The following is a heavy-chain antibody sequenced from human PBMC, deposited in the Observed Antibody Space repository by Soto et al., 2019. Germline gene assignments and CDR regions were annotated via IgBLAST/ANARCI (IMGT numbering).Heavy chain of an antibody. Sequence: GGSLRLSCAASGFTFSIHEMNWVRQAPGKGLEWVSYISSISVATYYADSVKGRFTISRDNAKNSLYLQMNSLRAEDTAVYYCAREGRVGGIDYWGQGTPVTVSS. CDR3: AREGRVGGIDY. J-gene: IGHJ4*02. CDR2: ISSISVAT. D-gene: IGHD6-19*01. CDR1: GFTFSIHE. V-gene: IGHV3-48*03.